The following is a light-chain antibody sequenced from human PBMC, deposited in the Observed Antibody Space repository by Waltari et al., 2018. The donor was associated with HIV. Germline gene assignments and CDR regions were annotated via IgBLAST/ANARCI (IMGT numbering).Light chain of an antibody. CDR2: DES. CDR1: KIGTQT. Sequence: SSVLTQKNAVSVAPGETARITCGGDKIGTQTVHWYQKRPGQAPVLLIYDESDRPAGIPSRFSGSHSGTAATLCIDRAEAGDEADYFCQVGDSDSNDYVFGPGT. J-gene: IGLJ1*01. V-gene: IGLV3-21*04. CDR3: QVGDSDSNDYV.